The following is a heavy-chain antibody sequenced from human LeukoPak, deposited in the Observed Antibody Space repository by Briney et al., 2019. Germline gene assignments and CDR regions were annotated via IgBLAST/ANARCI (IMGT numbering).Heavy chain of an antibody. V-gene: IGHV4-59*01. CDR2: IYHSGST. CDR3: ARGWGYSYGSFDY. CDR1: GGSISSYY. Sequence: SETLSLTCTVSGGSISSYYWSWIRQPPGKGLEWIGYIYHSGSTNYNPSLKSRVTISVDTSKNQFSLKLSSVTAADTAVYYCARGWGYSYGSFDYWGQGTLVTVSS. J-gene: IGHJ4*02. D-gene: IGHD5-18*01.